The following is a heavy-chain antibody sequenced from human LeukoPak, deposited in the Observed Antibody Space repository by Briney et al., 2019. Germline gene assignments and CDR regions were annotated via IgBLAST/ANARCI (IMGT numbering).Heavy chain of an antibody. Sequence: SETLSLTCSVSGGSTNSYYWSWIRQPPGKGLEWIGYIYSRGSTDYNPSLKSRVTMSVDTSKNQFSLRLSSVTAADTGIYYCARDRGLSGYRTTWLDYWGQGALVTVSS. D-gene: IGHD6-13*01. CDR3: ARDRGLSGYRTTWLDY. V-gene: IGHV4-59*01. CDR2: IYSRGST. J-gene: IGHJ4*02. CDR1: GGSTNSYY.